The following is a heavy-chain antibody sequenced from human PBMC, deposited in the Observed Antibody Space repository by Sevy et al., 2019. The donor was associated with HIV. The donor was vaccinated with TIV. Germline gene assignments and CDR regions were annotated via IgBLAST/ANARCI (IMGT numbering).Heavy chain of an antibody. CDR1: GFTFSSYA. CDR3: ARDHLGITGTTGYGMDV. CDR2: ISYDGSNK. J-gene: IGHJ6*02. D-gene: IGHD1-7*01. V-gene: IGHV3-30-3*01. Sequence: GGSLRLSCAASGFTFSSYAMHWVRQAPGKGLEWVAVISYDGSNKYYADSVKGRFTISRDNSKNTLYLQMNSLRAEDTAVYYCARDHLGITGTTGYGMDVWGQGTTVTVSS.